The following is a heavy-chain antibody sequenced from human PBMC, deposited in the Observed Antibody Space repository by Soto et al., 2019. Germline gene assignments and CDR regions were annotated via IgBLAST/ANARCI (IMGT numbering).Heavy chain of an antibody. CDR1: GYTFTGYY. CDR2: ISPNSGGT. Sequence: ASVKVSCKASGYTFTGYYMHWVRQAPGQGLEWMGWISPNSGGTNYAQKFQGRVTMTRDTSISTAYMELSRLRSDDTAVYYCARDVVVPAAMGGYYYYGMDVWGQGTTVTVSS. J-gene: IGHJ6*02. D-gene: IGHD2-2*01. CDR3: ARDVVVPAAMGGYYYYGMDV. V-gene: IGHV1-2*02.